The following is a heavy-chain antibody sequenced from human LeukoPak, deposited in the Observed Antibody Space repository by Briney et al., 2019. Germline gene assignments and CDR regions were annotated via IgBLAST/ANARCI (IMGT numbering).Heavy chain of an antibody. V-gene: IGHV5-51*01. D-gene: IGHD2-21*01. Sequence: RGESLKISCKGSGYSFTRYWSGWVRQMPGKGLEWMGIIYPGDSDSRYSPSFQGQVTISADKSISTAYLQWSSLKASDTAMYYCARHYSPWDAFDIWGQGTMVTVSS. CDR1: GYSFTRYW. J-gene: IGHJ3*02. CDR2: IYPGDSDS. CDR3: ARHYSPWDAFDI.